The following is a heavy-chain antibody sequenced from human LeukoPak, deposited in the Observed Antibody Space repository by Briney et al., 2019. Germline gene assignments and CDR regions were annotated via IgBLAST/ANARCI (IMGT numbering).Heavy chain of an antibody. Sequence: PSETLSLTCAVSGYSISSGYYWGWIRQPPGKGLEWIGSIYHSGSTYYNPSLKSRVTISLDTSKDQFSLKLNSVTAADTAVYYCARQDLAVSGIDYWGQGTLVTVSS. D-gene: IGHD6-13*01. CDR2: IYHSGST. CDR3: ARQDLAVSGIDY. CDR1: GYSISSGYY. V-gene: IGHV4-38-2*01. J-gene: IGHJ4*02.